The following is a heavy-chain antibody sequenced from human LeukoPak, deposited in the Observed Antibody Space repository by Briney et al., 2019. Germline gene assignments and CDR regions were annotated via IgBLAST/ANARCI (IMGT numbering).Heavy chain of an antibody. V-gene: IGHV3-20*04. D-gene: IGHD6-6*01. Sequence: GGSLRLSCAASGFSFDDLGMTWVRQVPGKGLEWVAGINWNGASTGYADSVRRRFTISRDNAKNSLYLQMNSLRAEDTALYYCARAVCPTIKFCDSSYFMDVWGKGTTVNVS. CDR3: ARAVCPTIKFCDSSYFMDV. CDR1: GFSFDDLG. J-gene: IGHJ6*03. CDR2: INWNGAST.